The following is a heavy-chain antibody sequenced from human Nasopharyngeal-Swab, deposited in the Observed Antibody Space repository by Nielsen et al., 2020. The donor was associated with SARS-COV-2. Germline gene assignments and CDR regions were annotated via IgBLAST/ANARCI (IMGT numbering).Heavy chain of an antibody. J-gene: IGHJ6*02. CDR3: ARMIFGVANAGIDV. Sequence: GEGLEWIGRMHTSTTTSYNPSLKSRVTISVDKSKNQFSLKLSSVTAADTAVYYCARMIFGVANAGIDVWGQGATVTVSS. D-gene: IGHD3-3*01. CDR2: MHTSTTT. V-gene: IGHV4-61*02.